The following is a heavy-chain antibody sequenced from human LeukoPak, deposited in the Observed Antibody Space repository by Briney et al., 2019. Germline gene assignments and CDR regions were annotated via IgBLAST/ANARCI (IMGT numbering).Heavy chain of an antibody. J-gene: IGHJ4*02. CDR2: MNHSGSS. CDR3: ARAPSGLVEPPTRGDYFDY. CDR1: GGSFSGYY. Sequence: SETLSLTCAVYGGSFSGYYWSWIRQSPGKGLEWIGEMNHSGSSNHNPSLKSRVTISVDTSKNQFSLKLRAVTAADTAVYYCARAPSGLVEPPTRGDYFDYWGQGTLVTVSS. D-gene: IGHD2-2*01. V-gene: IGHV4-34*01.